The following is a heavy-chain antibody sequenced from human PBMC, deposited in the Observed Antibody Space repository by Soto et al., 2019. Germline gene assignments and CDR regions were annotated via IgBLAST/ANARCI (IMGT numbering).Heavy chain of an antibody. Sequence: SVEVSCKASGGTFSSYAISWVRQAPGQGLEWMGGIIPIFGTANYAQKFQGRVTITADESTSTGYMELSSLRSEDTAVYYCASHGGGVVPAAIPLEGMDVWGQGTTVTVS. CDR3: ASHGGGVVPAAIPLEGMDV. CDR1: GGTFSSYA. D-gene: IGHD2-2*01. J-gene: IGHJ6*02. V-gene: IGHV1-69*13. CDR2: IIPIFGTA.